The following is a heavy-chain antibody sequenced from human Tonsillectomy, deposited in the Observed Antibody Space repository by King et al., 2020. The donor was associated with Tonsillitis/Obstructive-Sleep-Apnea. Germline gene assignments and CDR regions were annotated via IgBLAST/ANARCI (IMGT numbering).Heavy chain of an antibody. D-gene: IGHD3-3*01. CDR3: ARGVTIFGVVPDDAFDI. CDR1: SYTFTSYG. V-gene: IGHV1-18*01. CDR2: ISAYNGNT. J-gene: IGHJ3*02. Sequence: QGQLVQSGAEVKKPGASVKVSCKASSYTFTSYGISWVRQAPGQGLEWMGWISAYNGNTNYAQKLQGRVTMTTDTSTSTAYMELRGLRSDDTAVYYCARGVTIFGVVPDDAFDIWGQGTMVTVSS.